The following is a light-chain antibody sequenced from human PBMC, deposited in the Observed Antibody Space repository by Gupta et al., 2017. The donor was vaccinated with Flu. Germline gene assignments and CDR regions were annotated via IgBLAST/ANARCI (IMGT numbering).Light chain of an antibody. CDR3: QHEKSYPYT. CDR1: QIISNW. Sequence: PSSLSASVGDRVTITCRASQIISNWLAWFQQKPGKAPKLLIYKASRVESGVPSRFSGSGSGTEFTLTISSLQPDDFATYYCQHEKSYPYTFGQGTKLEIK. V-gene: IGKV1-5*03. J-gene: IGKJ2*01. CDR2: KAS.